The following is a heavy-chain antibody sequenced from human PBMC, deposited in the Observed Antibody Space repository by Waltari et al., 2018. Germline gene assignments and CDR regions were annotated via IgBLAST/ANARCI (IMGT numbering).Heavy chain of an antibody. CDR2: IIPICGTA. D-gene: IGHD3-22*01. V-gene: IGHV1-69*13. Sequence: QVQLVQSGAEVKKPGSSVKVSCKASGGTFSSYAISWVRQAPGQGLEWMGGIIPICGTANCARKFQGRVTITADESTSTAYMELRSLRSEDTSVYYCARDASIYDSSGGFHFDYWGQGTLVTVSS. J-gene: IGHJ4*02. CDR3: ARDASIYDSSGGFHFDY. CDR1: GGTFSSYA.